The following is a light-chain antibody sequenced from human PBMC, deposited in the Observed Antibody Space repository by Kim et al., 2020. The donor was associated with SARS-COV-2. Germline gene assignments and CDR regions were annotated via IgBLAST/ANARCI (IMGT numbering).Light chain of an antibody. CDR2: QVS. CDR3: MQSTHWPYT. Sequence: QSPSISCRSSQGLAHGDVNTYLNWFQQRPGHSPRRLINQVSKRDSGVPDRFRGSGSGTAFTLIINRVEAEDVGVYYCMQSTHWPYTFGQGTKLEI. V-gene: IGKV2-30*02. J-gene: IGKJ2*01. CDR1: QGLAHGDVNTY.